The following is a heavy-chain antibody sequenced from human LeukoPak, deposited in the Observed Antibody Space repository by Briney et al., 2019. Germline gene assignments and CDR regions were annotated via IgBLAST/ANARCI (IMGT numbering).Heavy chain of an antibody. CDR3: ARGGIVVVVALRKGAVRFDP. V-gene: IGHV4-34*01. D-gene: IGHD2-15*01. J-gene: IGHJ5*02. CDR1: GFTFSSYS. CDR2: INHSGST. Sequence: PGGSLRLSCAASGFTFSSYSINWVRQAPGKGLEWIGEINHSGSTNYNPSLKSRVTISVDTSKNQFSLKLSSVTAADTAVYYCARGGIVVVVALRKGAVRFDPWGQGTLVTVSS.